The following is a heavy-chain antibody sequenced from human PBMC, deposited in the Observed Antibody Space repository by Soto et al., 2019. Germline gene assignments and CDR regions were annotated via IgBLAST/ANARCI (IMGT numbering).Heavy chain of an antibody. CDR1: CGSISSYY. CDR3: ARMRGTYDSSGFDY. V-gene: IGHV4-59*01. J-gene: IGHJ4*02. D-gene: IGHD3-22*01. CDR2: IYYSGST. Sequence: SETLSLTCTVSCGSISSYYWSWIRQPPAKGLEGIGYIYYSGSTNDNPSPHSRVPISVATSKNQFSLQLSSVAAADTAVYYCARMRGTYDSSGFDYWGQGTLVTVSS.